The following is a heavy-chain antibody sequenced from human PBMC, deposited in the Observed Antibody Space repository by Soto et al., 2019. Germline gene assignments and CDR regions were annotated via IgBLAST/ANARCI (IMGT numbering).Heavy chain of an antibody. CDR2: ISGSGVST. Sequence: PGGSLRLSCAASGFTFSSYAMSWVRQAPGKGLEWVSVISGSGVSTYYADSVKGRFTISRDNSKNTLYLQMNSLRAGDTAVYYCAKSGGDYNNWFDPWGQGALVTVSS. D-gene: IGHD4-17*01. CDR3: AKSGGDYNNWFDP. CDR1: GFTFSSYA. J-gene: IGHJ5*02. V-gene: IGHV3-23*01.